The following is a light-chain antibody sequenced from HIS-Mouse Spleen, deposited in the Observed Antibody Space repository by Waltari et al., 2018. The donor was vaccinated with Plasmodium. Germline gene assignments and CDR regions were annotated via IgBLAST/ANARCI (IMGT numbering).Light chain of an antibody. Sequence: QAVVTQEPSLTVSPGGTVTLTCGSSTGAVTSGHYPYWFQQKPGQAPRTLIYDTSNKHAWTPALFSGSLRGGKAALTLSGAQPEDEAEYYCLLSYSGARGVFGGGTKLTVL. J-gene: IGLJ3*02. CDR2: DTS. CDR3: LLSYSGARGV. V-gene: IGLV7-46*01. CDR1: TGAVTSGHY.